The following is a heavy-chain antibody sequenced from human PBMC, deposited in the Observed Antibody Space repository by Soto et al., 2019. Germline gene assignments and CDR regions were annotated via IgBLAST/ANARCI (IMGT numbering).Heavy chain of an antibody. V-gene: IGHV3-7*05. CDR1: GFTSSSYW. CDR3: ARSAGGAFDI. Sequence: ESGGDLVQPGGSLRLSCVGSGFTSSSYWMSWVRQVPGKGLEWVANIKQDGSEKYYVDSVKGRFTISRDNAKNSLYLQMNSLRVEDTALYYCARSAGGAFDIWGQGTMVTVSS. J-gene: IGHJ3*02. CDR2: IKQDGSEK.